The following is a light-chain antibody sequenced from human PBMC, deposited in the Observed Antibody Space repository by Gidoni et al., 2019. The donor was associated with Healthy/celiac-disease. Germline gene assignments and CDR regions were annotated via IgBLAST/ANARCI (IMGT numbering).Light chain of an antibody. V-gene: IGKV3-15*01. CDR1: QSVSSN. Sequence: EIVMTQSPATLSVSPGERATLSCRASQSVSSNLAWYQQKPGQAPRLLIYGAYTKATGIPARISGSGSGAEFTLTISSLQSENFTVYCCQQYNNWPFFGGGTKVEIK. CDR3: QQYNNWPF. J-gene: IGKJ4*01. CDR2: GAY.